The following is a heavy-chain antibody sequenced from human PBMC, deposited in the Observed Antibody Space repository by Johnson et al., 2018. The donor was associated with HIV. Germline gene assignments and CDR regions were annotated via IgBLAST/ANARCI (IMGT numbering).Heavy chain of an antibody. V-gene: IGHV3-30*02. CDR1: GFTFSTYG. J-gene: IGHJ3*01. D-gene: IGHD1-26*01. CDR2: IRYDGSNK. Sequence: QVQLVESGGGVVQPGGSLRLSCAASGFTFSTYGMHWVRQAPVKGLEWVAFIRYDGSNKYFADSVKGRFTISRDNSKNTLYLQMNSLRAEDTAVYYCATDLMSGTFGFCGQGTVVTVSS. CDR3: ATDLMSGTFGF.